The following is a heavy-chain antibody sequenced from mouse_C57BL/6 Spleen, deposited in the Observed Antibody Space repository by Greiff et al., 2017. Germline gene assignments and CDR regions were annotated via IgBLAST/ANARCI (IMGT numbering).Heavy chain of an antibody. V-gene: IGHV1-18*01. J-gene: IGHJ1*03. CDR1: GYTFTDYN. Sequence: EVQLQQSGPELVKPGASVKIPCKASGYTFTDYNMDWVKQSHGKSLEWIGDINPNNGGTIYNQKFKGKATLTVDKSSSTAYMELRSLTSEDTAVYYCARGYGSSYGYWYFDVWGTGTTVTVSS. CDR2: INPNNGGT. D-gene: IGHD1-1*01. CDR3: ARGYGSSYGYWYFDV.